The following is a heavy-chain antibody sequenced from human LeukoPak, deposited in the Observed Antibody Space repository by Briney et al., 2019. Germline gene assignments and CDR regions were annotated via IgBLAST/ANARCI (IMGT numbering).Heavy chain of an antibody. J-gene: IGHJ4*02. D-gene: IGHD3-3*01. CDR2: ISGPGGST. CDR3: AKDVGSAYYTIKYFDY. V-gene: IGHV3-23*01. CDR1: GFTFNNFA. Sequence: GGSLRLSCAASGFTFNNFAMSWVRRAPGKGLEWVSAISGPGGSTYYADSVRGRFTISRDNSKNTLYLQMTSLRAEDTAVYHCAKDVGSAYYTIKYFDYWGQGTLVNVSS.